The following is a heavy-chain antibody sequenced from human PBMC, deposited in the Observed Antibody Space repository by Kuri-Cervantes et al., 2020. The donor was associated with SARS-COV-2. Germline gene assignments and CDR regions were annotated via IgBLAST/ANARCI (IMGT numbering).Heavy chain of an antibody. CDR3: ARLKKRITMIVALSGSNWYFDL. V-gene: IGHV4-34*01. Sequence: SQTLSLTCAVYGGSFSGYYWRWICQPPGKGLEWIGEINHSGSTNYNPSLKSRVTIAVDTSKNQFSLKLSSVTAADTAVYYCARLKKRITMIVALSGSNWYFDLWGRGTLVTVSS. J-gene: IGHJ2*01. D-gene: IGHD3-22*01. CDR1: GGSFSGYY. CDR2: INHSGST.